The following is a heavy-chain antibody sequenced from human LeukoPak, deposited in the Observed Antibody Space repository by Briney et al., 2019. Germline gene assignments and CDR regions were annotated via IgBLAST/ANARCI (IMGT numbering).Heavy chain of an antibody. CDR1: GGSISSYY. J-gene: IGHJ6*02. D-gene: IGHD3-22*01. CDR2: IYYSGST. CDR3: ARVPAMPYYYDSSGYYIYYYYGMDV. V-gene: IGHV4-59*01. Sequence: NPSETLSLTCTVSGGSISSYYWSWIRQPPGKGLEWIGYIYYSGSTNYNPSLKSRVTISVDTSKNQFSLKLSSVTAADTAVYYCARVPAMPYYYDSSGYYIYYYYGMDVWGQGTTVSVSS.